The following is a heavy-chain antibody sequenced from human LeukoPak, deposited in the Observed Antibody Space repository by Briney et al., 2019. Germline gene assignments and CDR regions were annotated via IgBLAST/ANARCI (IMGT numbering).Heavy chain of an antibody. V-gene: IGHV3-33*01. D-gene: IGHD1-14*01. CDR1: GFSFSSYD. Sequence: GGSLRPSCAASGFSFSSYDMHWVRQAPGKGLEWVAIIWLDGSAEYYGDSVKGRFTVSRDNSKNTLYLQMDSLRVEDTAVYYCARDLNREDFDYWGQGTLVAVSS. J-gene: IGHJ4*02. CDR3: ARDLNREDFDY. CDR2: IWLDGSAE.